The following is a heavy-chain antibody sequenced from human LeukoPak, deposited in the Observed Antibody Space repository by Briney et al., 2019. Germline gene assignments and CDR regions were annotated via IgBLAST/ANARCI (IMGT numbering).Heavy chain of an antibody. CDR1: GFSLSTYG. V-gene: IGHV3-23*01. Sequence: GASLRLSCAASGFSLSTYGVSWVRQPPGKGLEWVSGITGTGGSTYYADSVKGRFTVSRDTSKNTLYLQMNSLRAEDTAIYYCAKDHGTVWAGFYYWGQGPLVTVSS. J-gene: IGHJ4*02. CDR3: AKDHGTVWAGFYY. D-gene: IGHD3/OR15-3a*01. CDR2: ITGTGGST.